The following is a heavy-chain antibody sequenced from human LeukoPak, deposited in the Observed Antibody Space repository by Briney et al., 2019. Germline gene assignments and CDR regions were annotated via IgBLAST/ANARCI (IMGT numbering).Heavy chain of an antibody. V-gene: IGHV4-59*08. J-gene: IGHJ4*02. Sequence: SETLSLTCTVSGGSISSYFWSWIRQPPGKGLEWIGYIYSSGSADYNPSLKSRVTLSVDTSKNQFSLRLSSVTAADTAVYFCARRSRIGYIDYWGQGTLVTVSS. D-gene: IGHD2/OR15-2a*01. CDR2: IYSSGSA. CDR3: ARRSRIGYIDY. CDR1: GGSISSYF.